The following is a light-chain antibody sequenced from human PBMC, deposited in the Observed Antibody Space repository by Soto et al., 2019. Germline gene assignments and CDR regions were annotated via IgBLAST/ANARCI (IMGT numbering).Light chain of an antibody. Sequence: AIRMPQSTSSFSASTGDRVTITCRASQGISSYLAWYQQKPGKAPKLLIYAASTLQSGVPSRFSGSGSGTDFTLTISSLQPDDFATYYCQHYNSYSEAFGQGTKVDIK. CDR1: QGISSY. CDR3: QHYNSYSEA. V-gene: IGKV1-8*01. CDR2: AAS. J-gene: IGKJ1*01.